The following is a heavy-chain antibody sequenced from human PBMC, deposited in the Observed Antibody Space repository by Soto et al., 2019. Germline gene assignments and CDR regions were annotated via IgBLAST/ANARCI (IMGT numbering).Heavy chain of an antibody. Sequence: PGGSLRLSCAASGFTFSSYGMHWVRQAPGKGLEWVAVISYDGSNKYYADSVKGRFTISRDNSKNTLYLQMNSLRAEDTAVYYCAKDQHGGWNPSRGYYYYGMAVWGQGTTVTVSS. D-gene: IGHD1-1*01. V-gene: IGHV3-30*18. CDR3: AKDQHGGWNPSRGYYYYGMAV. CDR2: ISYDGSNK. J-gene: IGHJ6*02. CDR1: GFTFSSYG.